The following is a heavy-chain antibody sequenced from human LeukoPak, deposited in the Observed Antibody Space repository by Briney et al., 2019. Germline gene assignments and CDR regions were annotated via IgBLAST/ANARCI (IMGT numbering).Heavy chain of an antibody. Sequence: SETLSLTCTVSGYSISSGYYWAWIRQPPGKGLEWIGSIYHSGSTYYNPSLKSRVTISVDSSKNQFSLKLSSVTAADTAMYYCARVKRKYQVLKPLHETPSHYFDYWGQGTLVTVSS. D-gene: IGHD2-2*01. V-gene: IGHV4-38-2*02. CDR2: IYHSGST. CDR1: GYSISSGYY. J-gene: IGHJ4*02. CDR3: ARVKRKYQVLKPLHETPSHYFDY.